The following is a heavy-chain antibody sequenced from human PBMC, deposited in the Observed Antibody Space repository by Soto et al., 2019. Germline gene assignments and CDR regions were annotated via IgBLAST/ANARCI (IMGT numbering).Heavy chain of an antibody. CDR2: MNPNSGNT. V-gene: IGHV1-8*01. J-gene: IGHJ3*02. Sequence: QVQLVQSGAEVKKPGASVKVSCKASGYTFTSYDINWVRQATGQGLEWMGWMNPNSGNTGYAQKLQGRVTMTRNTSISTAYMELSSLRSEDTAVYYCARGAAYYDYIWGSYRYDAFDIWGQGTMVTVSS. CDR1: GYTFTSYD. CDR3: ARGAAYYDYIWGSYRYDAFDI. D-gene: IGHD3-16*02.